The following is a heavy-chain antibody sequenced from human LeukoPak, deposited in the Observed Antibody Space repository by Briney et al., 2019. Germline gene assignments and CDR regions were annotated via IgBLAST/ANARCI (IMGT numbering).Heavy chain of an antibody. CDR1: GGSISSYY. Sequence: SETLSLTCTVSGGSISSYYWSWIRQPAGKGLEWIGRIYTSGSTNYNPSLKSRVTMSVDTSKNQFSLKLSSVTAADTAVYYCARDPWGYSSGWYDYWGQGTLVTVSS. V-gene: IGHV4-4*07. CDR3: ARDPWGYSSGWYDY. D-gene: IGHD6-19*01. J-gene: IGHJ4*02. CDR2: IYTSGST.